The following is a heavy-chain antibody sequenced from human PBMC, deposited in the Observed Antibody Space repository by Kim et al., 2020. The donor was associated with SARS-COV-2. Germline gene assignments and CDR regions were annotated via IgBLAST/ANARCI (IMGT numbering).Heavy chain of an antibody. CDR1: GGSVSSGSYY. V-gene: IGHV4-61*01. CDR3: ASRSHSSGWLYYYYGMDV. CDR2: IYYSGST. Sequence: SETLSLTCTVSGGSVSSGSYYWSWIRQPPGKGLEWIGYIYYSGSTNYNPSLKSRVTISVDTSKNQFSLKLSSVTAADTAVYYCASRSHSSGWLYYYYGMDVWGQGTTVTVSS. D-gene: IGHD6-19*01. J-gene: IGHJ6*02.